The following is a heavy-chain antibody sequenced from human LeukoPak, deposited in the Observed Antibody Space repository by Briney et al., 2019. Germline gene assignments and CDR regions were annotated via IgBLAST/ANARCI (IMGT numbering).Heavy chain of an antibody. CDR1: GGSISSSSYY. J-gene: IGHJ4*02. CDR3: ASSPGGIYYDSSGYPSHYFDY. CDR2: IYYSGST. D-gene: IGHD3-22*01. Sequence: SETLSLTCTVSGGSISSSSYYWGWIRQPPGKGLEWIGSIYYSGSTYYNPSLKSRVTISVDTSKNQFSLKLSSVTAADTAVYYCASSPGGIYYDSSGYPSHYFDYWGQGTLVTVSS. V-gene: IGHV4-39*01.